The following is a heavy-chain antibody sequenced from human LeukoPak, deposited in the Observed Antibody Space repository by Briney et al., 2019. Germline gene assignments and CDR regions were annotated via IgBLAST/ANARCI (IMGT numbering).Heavy chain of an antibody. Sequence: PGRSLRPSCAASGFTFSSYGMHWVRQAPGKGLEWVAVIWYDGSNKYYADSVKGRFTISRDNSKNTLYLQMNSLRAEDTAVYYCAKESAKYCSGGSCYSDYWGQGTLVTVSS. J-gene: IGHJ4*02. D-gene: IGHD2-15*01. CDR2: IWYDGSNK. V-gene: IGHV3-33*06. CDR3: AKESAKYCSGGSCYSDY. CDR1: GFTFSSYG.